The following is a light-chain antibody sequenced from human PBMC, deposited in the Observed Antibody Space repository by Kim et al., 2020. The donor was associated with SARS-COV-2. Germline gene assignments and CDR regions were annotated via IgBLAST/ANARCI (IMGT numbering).Light chain of an antibody. CDR2: AAS. J-gene: IGKJ4*01. CDR3: PQSYSTPPT. V-gene: IGKV1-39*01. Sequence: DIQMTQSPSSLSASVGDRVTITCRASQSISSYLNWYQQKPGKAPKLLIYAASSLQSGVPSRFSGSGSGTDFTLTISSLQPEDFATYYCPQSYSTPPTFGRGTKVEIK. CDR1: QSISSY.